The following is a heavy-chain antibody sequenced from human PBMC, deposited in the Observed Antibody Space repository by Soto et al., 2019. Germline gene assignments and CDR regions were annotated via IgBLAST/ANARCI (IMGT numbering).Heavy chain of an antibody. Sequence: ASVKVSCKASGYTFTGYYMHWVRQAPGQGLEWMGWINPNSGGTNYAQKFQGWVTMTRDTSISTAYMELSRLRSDDTAVYYCARVGITGTVTYGMDVWGQGTTVTVSS. J-gene: IGHJ6*02. V-gene: IGHV1-2*04. CDR2: INPNSGGT. CDR1: GYTFTGYY. D-gene: IGHD1-7*01. CDR3: ARVGITGTVTYGMDV.